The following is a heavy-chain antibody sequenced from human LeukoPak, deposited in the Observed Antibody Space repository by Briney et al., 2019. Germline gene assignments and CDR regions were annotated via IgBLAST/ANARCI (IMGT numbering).Heavy chain of an antibody. V-gene: IGHV4-59*12. J-gene: IGHJ3*01. D-gene: IGHD3-22*01. CDR2: IYYSGST. CDR1: GGSISSYY. Sequence: KPSETLSLTCTVSGGSISSYYWSWIRQPPGKGLEWIGYIYYSGSTNYNPSLKSRVTISVDTSKNQFSLKLSSVTAAGAAVYYCARGLITYYYDSSGYSDWGQGTMVTVSS. CDR3: ARGLITYYYDSSGYSD.